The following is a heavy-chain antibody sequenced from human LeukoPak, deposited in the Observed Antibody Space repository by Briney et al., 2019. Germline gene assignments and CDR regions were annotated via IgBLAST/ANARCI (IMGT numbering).Heavy chain of an antibody. D-gene: IGHD3-16*01. CDR2: IYSGGST. Sequence: GGPLRLFRVPSWFTVRRYYVSWVRPAPGKGLDWVSVIYSGGSTYYAASVEGLFTVSRENPKNTLYLEMKSLRADDTAVYYCARDLHPRLTGYFDYWGQGTVVTVSS. J-gene: IGHJ4*02. CDR3: ARDLHPRLTGYFDY. CDR1: WFTVRRYY. V-gene: IGHV3-53*01.